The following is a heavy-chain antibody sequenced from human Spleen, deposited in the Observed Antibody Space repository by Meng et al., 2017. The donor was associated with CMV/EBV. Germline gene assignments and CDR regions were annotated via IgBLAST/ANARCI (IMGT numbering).Heavy chain of an antibody. Sequence: GSLRLSCTVSGASLSSYFWSWIRQPPGKGLEWIGEINHSGSTNYNPSLKSRVTISVDTSKNQFSLKLSSVTAADTAVYYCARARRKGELAVRGYYYYYYGMDVWGQGTTVTVSS. CDR3: ARARRKGELAVRGYYYYYYGMDV. V-gene: IGHV4-34*01. D-gene: IGHD6-6*01. CDR1: GASLSSYF. CDR2: INHSGST. J-gene: IGHJ6*02.